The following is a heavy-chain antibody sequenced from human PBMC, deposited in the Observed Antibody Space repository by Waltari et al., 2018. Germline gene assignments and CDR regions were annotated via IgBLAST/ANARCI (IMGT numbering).Heavy chain of an antibody. CDR3: ARDERLKTGTTYFDY. CDR1: GGSISSSSYY. D-gene: IGHD1-7*01. J-gene: IGHJ4*02. CDR2: FYYSGST. V-gene: IGHV4-39*07. Sequence: QLQLQESGPGLVKPSETLSLTCTVSGGSISSSSYYWGWIRQPPGKGLEWIGSFYYSGSTYYNPSLKSRVTISVDTSKNQFSLKLSSVTAADTAVYYCARDERLKTGTTYFDYWGQGTLVTVSS.